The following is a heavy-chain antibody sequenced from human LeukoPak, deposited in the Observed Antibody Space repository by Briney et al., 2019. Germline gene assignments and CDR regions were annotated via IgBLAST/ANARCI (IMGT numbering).Heavy chain of an antibody. CDR1: GFTFSSYG. CDR2: IWFDGKNE. Sequence: PGGSLRLSCAASGFTFSSYGMHWVRQAPGKGLEWVADIWFDGKNEHFADSVKGRFTISRDNSKNTLYLLMNSLRAEDTAVYYCARDLRSSFDYWGQGTLVTVSS. CDR3: ARDLRSSFDY. V-gene: IGHV3-33*01. D-gene: IGHD5/OR15-5a*01. J-gene: IGHJ4*02.